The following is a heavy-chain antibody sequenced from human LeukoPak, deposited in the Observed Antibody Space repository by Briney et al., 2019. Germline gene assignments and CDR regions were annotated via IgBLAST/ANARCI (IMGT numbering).Heavy chain of an antibody. CDR1: GYTFTSYD. CDR3: ARDQRWEPTSGWFDP. D-gene: IGHD1-26*01. Sequence: GASVKVSCKASGYTFTSYDISWVRQAPGQGLEWMGWISAYNGNTNYAQKLQGRVTMTTDTSTSTAYMELRNLRSDDTAVYYCARDQRWEPTSGWFDPWGQGTLVTVSS. V-gene: IGHV1-18*01. J-gene: IGHJ5*02. CDR2: ISAYNGNT.